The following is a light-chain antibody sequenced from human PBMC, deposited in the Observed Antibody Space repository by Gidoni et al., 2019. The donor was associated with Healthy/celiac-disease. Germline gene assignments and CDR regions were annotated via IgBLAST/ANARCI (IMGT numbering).Light chain of an antibody. CDR1: QSVSSY. V-gene: IGKV3-11*01. CDR2: YAS. CDR3: QQRSNWLT. J-gene: IGKJ4*01. Sequence: EIVLTQSPATLSLSPGERATLSCRASQSVSSYLAWYQQKPGQAPRLLIYYASNRATGIPARFSGSGSGKDFTLTISSLEPEDFAVYYCQQRSNWLTFGGGTKVEIK.